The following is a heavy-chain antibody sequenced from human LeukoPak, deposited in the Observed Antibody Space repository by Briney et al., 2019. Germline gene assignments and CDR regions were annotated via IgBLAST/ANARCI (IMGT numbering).Heavy chain of an antibody. V-gene: IGHV4-59*01. J-gene: IGHJ4*01. Sequence: SETLSLTCTVSGGFISSYYWSWIRQPPGKGLEWIGYIYYSGSTNYNPSLKSRVTISVDTSKNQFSLKLSSVTAADTAVYYCARGGRSGSGTIIRHFANGLFDYWGQGTLVTVSS. CDR3: ARGGRSGSGTIIRHFANGLFDY. CDR1: GGFISSYY. CDR2: IYYSGST. D-gene: IGHD3-10*01.